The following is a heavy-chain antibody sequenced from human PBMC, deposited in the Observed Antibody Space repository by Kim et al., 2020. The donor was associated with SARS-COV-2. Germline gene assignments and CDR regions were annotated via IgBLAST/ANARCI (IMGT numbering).Heavy chain of an antibody. CDR1: DGSISSGTYY. J-gene: IGHJ5*02. D-gene: IGHD2-2*01. CDR3: AGGPQVCSSTSCYGKNWFDP. CDR2: IYYNGNT. V-gene: IGHV4-61*01. Sequence: SETLSLTCTVSDGSISSGTYYGSWIRQPPGKGLEWIGYIYYNGNTNYNPSLKSRVTISVDMSKNQFSLKLSSVTAADTAVYYCAGGPQVCSSTSCYGKNWFDPWGQGTLVTVSS.